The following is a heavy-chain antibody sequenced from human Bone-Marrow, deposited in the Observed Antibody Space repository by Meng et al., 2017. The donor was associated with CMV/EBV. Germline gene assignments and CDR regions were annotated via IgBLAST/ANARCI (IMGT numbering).Heavy chain of an antibody. CDR2: INHSGST. CDR3: ARVRYDFWSGYFNWFDP. CDR1: GGSFSGYY. Sequence: YGGSFSGYYWSWIRQPPGKGLEWIGEINHSGSTNYNPSLKSRVTISVDTSKNQFSLKLSSVTAADTAVYYCARVRYDFWSGYFNWFDPWGQGTLVTVSS. D-gene: IGHD3-3*01. V-gene: IGHV4-34*01. J-gene: IGHJ5*02.